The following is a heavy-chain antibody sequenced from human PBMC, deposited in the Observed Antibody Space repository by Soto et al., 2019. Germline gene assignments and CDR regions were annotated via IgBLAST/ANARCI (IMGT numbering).Heavy chain of an antibody. J-gene: IGHJ5*02. CDR2: IYWDGDK. CDR3: AHRATMTIFGLMIDNGIWFDP. Sequence: QINLIESGPKLVKPTRNLTLTCTFSGFSLSTSGAAVGWVRQPPGRALEWLALIYWDGDKRYNASLGNRLTITKDTSMNQVVLTLTNVDPADTATYYCAHRATMTIFGLMIDNGIWFDPCGQGTRVIVSS. CDR1: GFSLSTSGAA. V-gene: IGHV2-5*02. D-gene: IGHD3-3*01.